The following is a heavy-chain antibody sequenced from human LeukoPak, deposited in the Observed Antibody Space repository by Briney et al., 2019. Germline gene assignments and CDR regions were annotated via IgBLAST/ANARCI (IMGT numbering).Heavy chain of an antibody. V-gene: IGHV4-59*08. Sequence: SETLSLTCTVSGGSMSSYYWSWIRQPPGKGLEWIGYIYDSGNTNNIPSLKSRVTISVDTSKNQFSLKLRSVTAADTAVYCCARHSRTGYNYLDYWGQGTLVTVSS. CDR2: IYDSGNT. J-gene: IGHJ4*02. CDR3: ARHSRTGYNYLDY. CDR1: GGSMSSYY. D-gene: IGHD5-24*01.